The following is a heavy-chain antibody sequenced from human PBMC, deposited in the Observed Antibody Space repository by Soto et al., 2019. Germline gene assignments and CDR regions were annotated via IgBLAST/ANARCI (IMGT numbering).Heavy chain of an antibody. Sequence: PGGSLRLSCAASGFTFSSYGMHWVRQAPGKGLEWVAVISYDGSNKYYADSVKGRFTISRDNSKNTLYLQMNSLRAEDTAVYYCAKDSGAHSSSWYPYYYYYYGMDVWRQGTTVTVSS. CDR1: GFTFSSYG. D-gene: IGHD6-13*01. CDR2: ISYDGSNK. J-gene: IGHJ6*02. CDR3: AKDSGAHSSSWYPYYYYYYGMDV. V-gene: IGHV3-30*18.